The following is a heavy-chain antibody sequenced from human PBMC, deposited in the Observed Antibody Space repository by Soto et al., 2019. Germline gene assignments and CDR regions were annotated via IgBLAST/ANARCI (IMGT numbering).Heavy chain of an antibody. CDR2: ISAYNGNT. V-gene: IGHV1-18*04. CDR1: GYTFTSYG. J-gene: IGHJ3*02. Sequence: ASVKVSCKASGYTFTSYGVSWVRQAPGQGLEWMGWISAYNGNTNYAQKLQGRVTMTTDTSTSTAYMELRSLRSDDTAVYYCATQKLVPTAMVIDAFDIWGQGTMVTVSS. D-gene: IGHD5-18*01. CDR3: ATQKLVPTAMVIDAFDI.